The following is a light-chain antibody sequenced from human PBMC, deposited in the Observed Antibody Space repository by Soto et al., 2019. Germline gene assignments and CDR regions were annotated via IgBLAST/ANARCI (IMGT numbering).Light chain of an antibody. CDR3: SSYTSGSTLDV. J-gene: IGLJ1*01. CDR1: SSDIGGYNY. CDR2: EVS. V-gene: IGLV2-14*01. Sequence: QSVLTQPASVSGSPGQSITISCTGTSSDIGGYNYVSWYQQHPGKAPKLIIYEVSNRPSGVSNRFSGSKSGNTASLTISGLQAEDEADYYCSSYTSGSTLDVFGTGTKVTVL.